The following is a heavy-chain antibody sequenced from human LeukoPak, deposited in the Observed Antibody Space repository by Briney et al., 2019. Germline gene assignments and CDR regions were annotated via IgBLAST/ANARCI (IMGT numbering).Heavy chain of an antibody. Sequence: GGSLRLSCAASGFTFGSYSMNWVRQAPGKGLEWVSSISSSSSYIYYADSVKGRFTISRDNAKNSLYLQMNSLRAEDTAVYYCARDAGGEITMVRGVLDYWGQGTLVTVSS. D-gene: IGHD3-10*01. J-gene: IGHJ4*02. CDR3: ARDAGGEITMVRGVLDY. V-gene: IGHV3-21*01. CDR2: ISSSSSYI. CDR1: GFTFGSYS.